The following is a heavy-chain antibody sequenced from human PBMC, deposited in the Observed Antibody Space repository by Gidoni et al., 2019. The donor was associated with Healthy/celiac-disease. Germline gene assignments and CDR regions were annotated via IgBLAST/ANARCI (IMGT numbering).Heavy chain of an antibody. Sequence: EVQLVESGGGLIQPGGSLRLSCAASGFTVRSNYMSWVRQAPGKGLEWVSVIYSGGSTYYADSVKGRFTISRDNSKNTLYLQMNSLRAEDTAVYYCARDQVHSSSYQYFQHWGQGTLVTVSS. D-gene: IGHD6-13*01. V-gene: IGHV3-53*01. CDR2: IYSGGST. J-gene: IGHJ1*01. CDR1: GFTVRSNY. CDR3: ARDQVHSSSYQYFQH.